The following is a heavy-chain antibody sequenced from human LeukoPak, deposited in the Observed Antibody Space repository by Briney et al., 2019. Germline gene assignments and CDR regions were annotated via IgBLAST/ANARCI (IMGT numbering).Heavy chain of an antibody. CDR1: GGTFSSYA. CDR3: ARVEMATRRHYYYYMDV. V-gene: IGHV1-69*05. D-gene: IGHD5-24*01. Sequence: SVKVSCKASGGTFSSYAISWVRQAPGQGLEWMGGIIPIFGTANYAQKFQGRVTITTDESTSTAYMELSSLRSEDTAVYYCARVEMATRRHYYYYMDVWGKGTTVTVSS. J-gene: IGHJ6*03. CDR2: IIPIFGTA.